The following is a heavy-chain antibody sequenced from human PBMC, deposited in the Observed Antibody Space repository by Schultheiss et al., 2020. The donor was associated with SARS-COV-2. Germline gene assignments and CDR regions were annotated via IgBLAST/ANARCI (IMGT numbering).Heavy chain of an antibody. CDR2: IYYSGST. J-gene: IGHJ5*02. CDR1: GGSISSYY. V-gene: IGHV4-59*01. CDR3: ASWVRGAMDGWFDP. D-gene: IGHD3-10*01. Sequence: GSLRLSCTVSGGSISSYYWSWIRQPPGKGLEWIGYIYYSGSTNYNPSLKSRVTISVDTSKNQFSLKLSSVTAADTAVYYCASWVRGAMDGWFDPWGQGTLVTVSS.